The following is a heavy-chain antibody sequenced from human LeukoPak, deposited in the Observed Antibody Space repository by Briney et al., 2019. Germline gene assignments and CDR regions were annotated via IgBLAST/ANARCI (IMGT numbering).Heavy chain of an antibody. D-gene: IGHD3-10*01. J-gene: IGHJ3*02. CDR2: MNPSGGST. CDR1: GYTFTSYC. CDR3: ARGLPRSPLTQYGSETDAFDI. Sequence: ASVTVSCKASGYTFTSYCMHWVRQAPGQGLEWMGIMNPSGGSTNYAQKFQGRVTMTRDMSTSTVYMELSSLRSEDTAVYYCARGLPRSPLTQYGSETDAFDIWGQGTMVTVSS. V-gene: IGHV1-46*01.